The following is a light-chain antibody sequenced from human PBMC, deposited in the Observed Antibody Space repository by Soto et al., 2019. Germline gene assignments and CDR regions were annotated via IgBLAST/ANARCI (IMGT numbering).Light chain of an antibody. Sequence: EIVMTQSPATLSVSPGERATLSCRASQSVSSYLAWYQQKPGQAPRLLIYDASNRATGIPDRFSGSGSGTDFTLTISRLEPEDFAVYYCQYYGTSPQAFGQGTKADIK. CDR2: DAS. V-gene: IGKV3-20*01. CDR3: QYYGTSPQA. J-gene: IGKJ1*01. CDR1: QSVSSY.